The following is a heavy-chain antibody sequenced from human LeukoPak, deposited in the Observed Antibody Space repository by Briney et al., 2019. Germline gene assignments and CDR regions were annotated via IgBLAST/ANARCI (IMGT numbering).Heavy chain of an antibody. J-gene: IGHJ5*02. Sequence: SETLSLTCTVSGGSISGYYWSWIRQPAGKGLEWIGHIYTSGTTNYHPSLKRRVTMSIDTSKNQFSLKLSSVTAADTAVYYCAREGSSAYAWFDPWGQGTLVTVSS. D-gene: IGHD3-22*01. V-gene: IGHV4-4*07. CDR2: IYTSGTT. CDR3: AREGSSAYAWFDP. CDR1: GGSISGYY.